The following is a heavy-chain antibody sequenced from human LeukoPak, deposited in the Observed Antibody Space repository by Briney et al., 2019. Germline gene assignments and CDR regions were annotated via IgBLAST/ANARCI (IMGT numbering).Heavy chain of an antibody. CDR3: ARDWDGDMDVWYFDL. CDR1: GGSISSGSYY. D-gene: IGHD4-17*01. Sequence: SETPSLTCTVSGGSISSGSYYWSWIRQPAGKVLEWIGRIYTSGSTNYYPSLKVRVTISVDTSKNQFSLKLSSVTAADTDVYYCARDWDGDMDVWYFDLWGRGTLVTVSS. J-gene: IGHJ2*01. CDR2: IYTSGST. V-gene: IGHV4-61*02.